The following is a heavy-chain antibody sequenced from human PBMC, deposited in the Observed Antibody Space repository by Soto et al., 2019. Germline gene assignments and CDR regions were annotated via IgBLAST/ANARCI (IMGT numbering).Heavy chain of an antibody. CDR1: GLIFSNYG. J-gene: IGHJ4*02. D-gene: IGHD1-26*01. Sequence: GGSLRLRCAASGLIFSNYGMHWVRQAPGKGLEWVTLMWYDGSYKYYADSVKGRFTVSRDNSKNTLYLQMNSLRAEDTSVYYCAKEGGLSGSYYISSSYYFDYWGQGTLVTVS. V-gene: IGHV3-30*02. CDR2: MWYDGSYK. CDR3: AKEGGLSGSYYISSSYYFDY.